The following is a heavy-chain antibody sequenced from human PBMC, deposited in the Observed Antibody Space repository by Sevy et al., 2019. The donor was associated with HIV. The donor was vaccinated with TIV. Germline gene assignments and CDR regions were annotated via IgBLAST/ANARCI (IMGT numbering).Heavy chain of an antibody. J-gene: IGHJ6*02. D-gene: IGHD5-18*01. CDR3: ARDHSYGDYYGMDV. V-gene: IGHV3-30-3*01. CDR2: ISYDGSNK. CDR1: GFTFSSYA. Sequence: GSLRLSCAASGFTFSSYAMHWVRQAPGKGLEWVAVISYDGSNKYYADSVKGRFTISRDNSKNTLYLQMNSLRAEDTAVYYCARDHSYGDYYGMDVWGQGTTVTVSS.